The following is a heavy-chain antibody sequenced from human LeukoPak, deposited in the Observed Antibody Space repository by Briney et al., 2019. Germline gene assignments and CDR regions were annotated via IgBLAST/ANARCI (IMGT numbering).Heavy chain of an antibody. CDR2: ISWNSGSI. D-gene: IGHD3-3*01. CDR3: AKDLRNTYYDFWSGNYYFDY. V-gene: IGHV3-9*01. Sequence: PGGSLRLSCAASGFTFDDYAMHWVRQAPGKGLEWVSGISWNSGSIGYADSVKGRFTISRDNAKNSLYLQMNSLRAEDTAVYYCAKDLRNTYYDFWSGNYYFDYWGQGTLVTVSS. CDR1: GFTFDDYA. J-gene: IGHJ4*02.